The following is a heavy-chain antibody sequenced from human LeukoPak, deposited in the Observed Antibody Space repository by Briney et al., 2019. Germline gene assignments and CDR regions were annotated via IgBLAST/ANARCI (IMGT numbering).Heavy chain of an antibody. V-gene: IGHV4-39*07. J-gene: IGHJ4*02. CDR2: IYNSGTT. CDR3: ARRAAEGGYSYGWIDY. CDR1: GGSIRNSSFY. Sequence: SETLSLTCAVSGGSIRNSSFYWGWIRQPPGKGLEWIASIYNSGTTYYNPSIKSRVTISVDTSKNQFSLKLSSVTAADTAVYYCARRAAEGGYSYGWIDYWGQGTLVTVSS. D-gene: IGHD5-18*01.